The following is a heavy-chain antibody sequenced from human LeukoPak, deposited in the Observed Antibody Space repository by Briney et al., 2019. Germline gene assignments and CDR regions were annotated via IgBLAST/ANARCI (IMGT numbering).Heavy chain of an antibody. J-gene: IGHJ4*02. Sequence: SETLSLTCTVSGGSISSYYWSWIRQPPGKGLEWIGYIYCSGSTNYNPSLKSRVTISVDTSKNQFSLKLSSVTAADTAVYYCARESLDSSAYRGPFDYWGQGTLVTVSS. CDR1: GGSISSYY. CDR2: IYCSGST. D-gene: IGHD3-22*01. V-gene: IGHV4-59*01. CDR3: ARESLDSSAYRGPFDY.